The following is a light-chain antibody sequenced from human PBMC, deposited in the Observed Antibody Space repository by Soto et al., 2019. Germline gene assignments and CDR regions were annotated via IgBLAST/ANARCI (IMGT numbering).Light chain of an antibody. V-gene: IGKV4-1*01. CDR2: WAS. J-gene: IGKJ1*01. CDR1: QSILSSSINKNY. CDR3: QQYYDSPWT. Sequence: DIVMTQSPDSLAVSLGERTTINCKSSQSILSSSINKNYLAWYQQKPRQPPKLLIYWASSRESGVPDRFRGSGSGTDFTLTISSLQAEDVAVYYCQQYYDSPWTFGQGTKVDIK.